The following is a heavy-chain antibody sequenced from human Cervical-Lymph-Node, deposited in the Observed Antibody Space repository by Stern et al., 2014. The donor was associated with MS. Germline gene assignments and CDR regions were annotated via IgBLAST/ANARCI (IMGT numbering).Heavy chain of an antibody. CDR1: GLSFNIYG. V-gene: IGHV3-33*01. D-gene: IGHD1-1*01. Sequence: VQLVESGGGVVQPGGSLTLSCAASGLSFNIYGMHWVRQAPGKGLQWVATIWYDETKKSYADSVRGRFTISRDNSKSKLHLQMDSLRVEDTAIYYCLATAYDDYWGQGTLVTVSS. CDR3: LATAYDDY. CDR2: IWYDETKK. J-gene: IGHJ4*02.